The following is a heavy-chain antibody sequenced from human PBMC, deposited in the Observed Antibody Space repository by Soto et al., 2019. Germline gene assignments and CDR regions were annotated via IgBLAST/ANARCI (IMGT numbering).Heavy chain of an antibody. CDR1: GYTFTGYY. CDR2: INPNSGGT. CDR3: ARDQGLAAAGYYYYYGMDV. D-gene: IGHD6-13*01. Sequence: ASVKVSCKASGYTFTGYYMHWVRQAPGQGLEWMGWINPNSGGTNYAQKFQGWVTMTRDTSISTAYMELSRLRSDDTAVYYCARDQGLAAAGYYYYYGMDVWGQGTTVT. V-gene: IGHV1-2*04. J-gene: IGHJ6*02.